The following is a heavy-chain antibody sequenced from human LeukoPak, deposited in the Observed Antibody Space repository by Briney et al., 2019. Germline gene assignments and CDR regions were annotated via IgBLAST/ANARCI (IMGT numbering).Heavy chain of an antibody. J-gene: IGHJ4*02. D-gene: IGHD6-19*01. V-gene: IGHV5-51*01. CDR1: GYSFTNYW. Sequence: GESLKISCKGSGYSFTNYWVGWVRQMPGKGLEWMGIIYPGDSDTKYSPSFRGQVTISADKSISTAYLQWSSLKASDTAMYYCARRFRAVTGPDYWGQGTLVTVSS. CDR3: ARRFRAVTGPDY. CDR2: IYPGDSDT.